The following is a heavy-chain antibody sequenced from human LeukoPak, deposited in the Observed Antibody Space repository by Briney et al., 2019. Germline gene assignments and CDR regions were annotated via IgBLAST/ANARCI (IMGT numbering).Heavy chain of an antibody. J-gene: IGHJ6*03. Sequence: SETLSLTCAVYGRSFSGYYWSWIRQPPGKGLEWIGEINHSGSTNYNPSLKSRVTISVDTSKNQFSLKLSSVNAADTAVYYCAGGSLYYYMDVWGKGTTVTVSS. V-gene: IGHV4-34*01. CDR3: AGGSLYYYMDV. CDR1: GRSFSGYY. CDR2: INHSGST.